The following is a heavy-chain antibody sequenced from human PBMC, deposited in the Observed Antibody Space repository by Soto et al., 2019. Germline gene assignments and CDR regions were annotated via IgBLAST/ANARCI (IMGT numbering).Heavy chain of an antibody. J-gene: IGHJ4*02. CDR1: GFSFGSYV. V-gene: IGHV3-23*01. D-gene: IGHD3-10*01. CDR2: ISGSGAVT. Sequence: QPGGSLRLSCAASGFSFGSYVMTWVRQAPGKGLEWVSSISGSGAVTNYGDSVKGRFTVSRDMSRDTQYLQMNSLRVEDTATYYCGRLMGRGQIDYWGQGTQVTVSS. CDR3: GRLMGRGQIDY.